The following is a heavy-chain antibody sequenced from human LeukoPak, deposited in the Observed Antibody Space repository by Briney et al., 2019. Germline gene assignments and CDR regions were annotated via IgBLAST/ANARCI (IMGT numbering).Heavy chain of an antibody. Sequence: SETLSLTCTVSGGSISTSAFYWGWIRQLPGKGLEWIGSIYDSGNEFYNPSLKSRVTISADTSKNQFSLKLNSVTAADTAMYYCARQISDYYYYYMDVWGEGITVTVSS. J-gene: IGHJ6*03. D-gene: IGHD2/OR15-2a*01. CDR3: ARQISDYYYYYMDV. CDR1: GGSISTSAFY. CDR2: IYDSGNE. V-gene: IGHV4-39*01.